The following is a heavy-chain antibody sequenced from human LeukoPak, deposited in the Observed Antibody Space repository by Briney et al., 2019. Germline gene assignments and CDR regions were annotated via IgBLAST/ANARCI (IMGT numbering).Heavy chain of an antibody. V-gene: IGHV3-23*01. D-gene: IGHD4-11*01. J-gene: IGHJ4*02. CDR3: AKVSNYGIIDY. Sequence: QSGGSLRLSCAASGFTFSSYAMSWVSQAPGKGMEWVSAISGSGGSTYYADSVKGRFTISRDNSQNTPYLQMNSLRAEDTAVYYCAKVSNYGIIDYWGQGTLVTVSS. CDR1: GFTFSSYA. CDR2: ISGSGGST.